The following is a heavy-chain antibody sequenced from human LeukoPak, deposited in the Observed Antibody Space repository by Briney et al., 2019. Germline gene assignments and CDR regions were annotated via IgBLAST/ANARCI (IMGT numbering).Heavy chain of an antibody. CDR1: GFIFSNYA. CDR3: ARDRGGYDILTGYWHDAFDI. V-gene: IGHV3-23*01. J-gene: IGHJ3*02. D-gene: IGHD3-9*01. Sequence: PGGSLRLSCAASGFIFSNYALAWVRQAPGKGLEWVSGISRIGGSTHYADSVKGRFTISRDNSKNILYLQMNSLRAEDTALYYCARDRGGYDILTGYWHDAFDIWGQGTMVTVSS. CDR2: ISRIGGST.